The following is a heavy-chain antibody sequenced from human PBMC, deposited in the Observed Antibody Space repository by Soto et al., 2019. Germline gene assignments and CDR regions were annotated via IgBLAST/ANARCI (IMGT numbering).Heavy chain of an antibody. Sequence: QLQLRESGPGLVKPSETLSLTCTVSGGSISGGVGGLYYWSWIRQPPGKGQEWIGYIYDSGSTYYNPSLKSRVTISVDTSKNQYSLRLSSVTAADMAVYYCAREVIPLTTDWYFDLWGRGTPVTVSS. CDR1: GGSISGGVGGLYY. J-gene: IGHJ2*01. D-gene: IGHD4-17*01. CDR3: AREVIPLTTDWYFDL. V-gene: IGHV4-30-4*01. CDR2: IYDSGST.